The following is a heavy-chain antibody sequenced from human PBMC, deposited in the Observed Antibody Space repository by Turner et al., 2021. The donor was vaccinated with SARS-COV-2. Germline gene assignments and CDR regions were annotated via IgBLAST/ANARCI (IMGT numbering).Heavy chain of an antibody. J-gene: IGHJ4*02. Sequence: QLRLQESVPGLVSRSETLSLTCAVSGDSISSSSFYWGWTRQSPGKALEWIGNFNNSGNTYYIPARMSRVTIYADTSKKQFTLRLTSVTAADTAGYYCVRTPSGSYPHFNFWGQGTLVTVSS. CDR1: GDSISSSSFY. V-gene: IGHV4-39*01. D-gene: IGHD1-26*01. CDR3: VRTPSGSYPHFNF. CDR2: FNNSGNT.